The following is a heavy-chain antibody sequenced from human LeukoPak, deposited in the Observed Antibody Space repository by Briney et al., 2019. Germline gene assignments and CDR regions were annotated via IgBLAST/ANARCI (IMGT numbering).Heavy chain of an antibody. D-gene: IGHD5-18*01. CDR1: GFTFTTYW. Sequence: PGGSLRLSCAASGFTFTTYWMSWVRQAPGKGLEWVAIINQDGSERYYVDSVKGRFTISRDNAKSSLFLQMNTLRADDTAVYYCARDYWVATVYWGAFDIWGQGTMVTVSS. CDR2: INQDGSER. J-gene: IGHJ3*02. CDR3: ARDYWVATVYWGAFDI. V-gene: IGHV3-7*01.